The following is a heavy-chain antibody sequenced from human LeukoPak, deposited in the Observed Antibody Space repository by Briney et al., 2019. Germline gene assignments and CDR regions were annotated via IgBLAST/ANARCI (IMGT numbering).Heavy chain of an antibody. D-gene: IGHD6-13*01. J-gene: IGHJ4*02. V-gene: IGHV3-33*01. Sequence: GGSLRLSCAPSGFTSRNHGMHWVRQAPGKVREWVAIILYYGSDKYYADSVKGRFTISRDNSKNTLYLQMNSLRAEDTAVYYCARDIGAARYFDYWGQGTQVTVSS. CDR1: GFTSRNHG. CDR3: ARDIGAARYFDY. CDR2: ILYYGSDK.